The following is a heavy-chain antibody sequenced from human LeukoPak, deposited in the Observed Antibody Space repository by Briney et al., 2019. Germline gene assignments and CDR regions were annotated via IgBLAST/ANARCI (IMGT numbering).Heavy chain of an antibody. CDR3: ARESTAHYGRSFGGVGYFDY. D-gene: IGHD3-16*01. CDR2: INHSGST. J-gene: IGHJ4*02. Sequence: SETLSLTCAVYGGSFSGYYWSWIRQPPGKGLEWIGEINHSGSTNYNPSLKSRVTISVDTSKNQFSLKLSSVTAADTAVYYCARESTAHYGRSFGGVGYFDYWGQGTLVTVSS. CDR1: GGSFSGYY. V-gene: IGHV4-34*01.